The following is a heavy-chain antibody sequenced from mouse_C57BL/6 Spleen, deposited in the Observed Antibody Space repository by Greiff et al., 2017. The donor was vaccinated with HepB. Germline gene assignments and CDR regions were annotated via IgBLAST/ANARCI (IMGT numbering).Heavy chain of an antibody. J-gene: IGHJ4*01. V-gene: IGHV1-69*01. Sequence: QVQLQQPGAELVMPGASVKLSCKASGYTFTSYWMHWVKQRPGRGLEWIGEIDPSDSYTNYNQKFKGKSTLTVDKSSSTAYMQLSSLTSEDSAVYYCARRDGYYDAMDYWGQGTSVTVSS. CDR3: ARRDGYYDAMDY. D-gene: IGHD2-3*01. CDR1: GYTFTSYW. CDR2: IDPSDSYT.